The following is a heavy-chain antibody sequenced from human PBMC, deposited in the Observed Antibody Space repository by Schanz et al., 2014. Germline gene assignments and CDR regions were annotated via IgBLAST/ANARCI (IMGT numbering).Heavy chain of an antibody. J-gene: IGHJ4*02. D-gene: IGHD6-13*01. CDR3: ARDGVDAAAGGNY. CDR2: ISAYNGNT. V-gene: IGHV1-18*01. CDR1: GYDFHIYA. Sequence: QVQLVQSGAEVKKPGASVTVSCKASGYDFHIYAYSWVRQAPGQGPEWIGWISAYNGNTNYAQKLQGRVTMTTDTSTSTAYMELRSLRSDDTAVYYCARDGVDAAAGGNYWGQGTLVTVSS.